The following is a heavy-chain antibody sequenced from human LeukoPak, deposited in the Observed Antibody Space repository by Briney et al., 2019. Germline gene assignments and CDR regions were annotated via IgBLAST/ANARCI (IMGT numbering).Heavy chain of an antibody. CDR3: ARHIDPGYYYDSSGGFDP. J-gene: IGHJ5*02. Sequence: SETLSLTCTVSGGSISTSSYYWGWIRQPPGKGLEWIATIYYSGSTYYNPSLKSRVTISMDTSKNQFSLKLSSMTAADTAVYYCARHIDPGYYYDSSGGFDPWGQGTLVTVSS. D-gene: IGHD3-22*01. CDR1: GGSISTSSYY. V-gene: IGHV4-39*01. CDR2: IYYSGST.